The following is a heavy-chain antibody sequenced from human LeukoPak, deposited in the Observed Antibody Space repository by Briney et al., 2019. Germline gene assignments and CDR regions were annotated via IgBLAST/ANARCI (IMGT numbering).Heavy chain of an antibody. CDR3: AREDRDYYYYGMDV. CDR1: GYTFTSYG. CDR2: ISAYNGNT. J-gene: IGHJ6*02. V-gene: IGHV1-18*01. Sequence: ASVKVSCKASGYTFTSYGSSWVRQAPGQGLEWMGWISAYNGNTNYAQRLQGRVTMTTDTSTSTAYMELRSLRSDDTAVYYCAREDRDYYYYGMDVWGQGTTVTVSS.